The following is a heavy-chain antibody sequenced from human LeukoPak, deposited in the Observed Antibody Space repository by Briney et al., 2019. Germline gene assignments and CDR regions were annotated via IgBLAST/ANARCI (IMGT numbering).Heavy chain of an antibody. V-gene: IGHV4-39*07. CDR2: INHSGST. J-gene: IGHJ4*02. CDR3: ARAGNRDFWSGYSDRLDY. CDR1: GDSISSGDYY. Sequence: SETLSLTCTVSGDSISSGDYYWSWIRQPPGKGLEWIGEINHSGSTNYNPSLKSRVTISVDTSKNQFSLKLSSVTAADTAVYYCARAGNRDFWSGYSDRLDYWGQGTLVTVSS. D-gene: IGHD3-3*01.